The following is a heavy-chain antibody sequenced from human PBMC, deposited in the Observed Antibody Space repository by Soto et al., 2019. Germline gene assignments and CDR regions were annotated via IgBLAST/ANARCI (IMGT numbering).Heavy chain of an antibody. V-gene: IGHV1-69*13. Sequence: ASVKVSCKASGGTFSSYAISWVRQAPGQGLEWMGGIIPIFGTANYAQKFQGRVTITADESTSTAYMELSSLRSEDTAVYYCARNMVRGVIAYYYGMDVWGQGTTVTVS. CDR3: ARNMVRGVIAYYYGMDV. CDR1: GGTFSSYA. CDR2: IIPIFGTA. D-gene: IGHD3-10*01. J-gene: IGHJ6*02.